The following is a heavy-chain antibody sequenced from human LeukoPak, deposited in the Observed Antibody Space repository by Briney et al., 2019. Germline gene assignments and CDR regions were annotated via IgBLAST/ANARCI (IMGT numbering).Heavy chain of an antibody. V-gene: IGHV3-9*01. D-gene: IGHD2-2*01. CDR3: ARVSGYCSSTSCHLDY. Sequence: GGSLRLSCAASGFTFDDYAMHWVRQAPGKGLEWVSGISWNSGSIGYADSVKGRFTISRDNAKNSLYLQMNSLRAEDTAVYYCARVSGYCSSTSCHLDYWGQGTLVTVSS. CDR2: ISWNSGSI. J-gene: IGHJ4*02. CDR1: GFTFDDYA.